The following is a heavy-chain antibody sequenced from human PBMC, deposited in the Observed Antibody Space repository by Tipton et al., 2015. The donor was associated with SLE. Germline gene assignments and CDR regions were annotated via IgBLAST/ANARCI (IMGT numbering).Heavy chain of an antibody. CDR2: IYYSGST. D-gene: IGHD5-18*01. Sequence: LRLSCTVSGGSISSSSYYWGWIRQPPGKGLEWIGNIYYSGSTYYNPSLKSRVTISVDTSKNQFSLKLRSVTAADTAVYYCASSFPSPLNSYGQGTFDYWGQGTLVTVSS. CDR3: ASSFPSPLNSYGQGTFDY. CDR1: GGSISSSSYY. V-gene: IGHV4-39*07. J-gene: IGHJ4*02.